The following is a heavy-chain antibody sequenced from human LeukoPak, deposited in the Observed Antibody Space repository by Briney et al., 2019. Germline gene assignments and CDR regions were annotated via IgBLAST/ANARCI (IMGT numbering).Heavy chain of an antibody. CDR2: ISWNSGSI. CDR3: AKDPTRKHSGSYWFDY. D-gene: IGHD3-10*01. CDR1: GFTFDDYA. V-gene: IGHV3-9*01. Sequence: GGSLRLSCAAPGFTFDDYAMHWVRQAPGKGLEWVSGISWNSGSIGYADSVKGRFTISRDNAKNSLYLQMNSLRAEDTALYYCAKDPTRKHSGSYWFDYWGQGTLVTVSS. J-gene: IGHJ4*02.